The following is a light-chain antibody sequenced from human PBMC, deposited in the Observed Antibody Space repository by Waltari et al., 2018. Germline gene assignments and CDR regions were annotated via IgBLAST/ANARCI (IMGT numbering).Light chain of an antibody. CDR1: RSNIGSNY. Sequence: QSVLTQPPSASGTPGQRVTISCSGSRSNIGSNYVYWYQQLPGTAPKLLIYRNNQRPSGFPDRFSGSKSGTSASRAISGLRSEDEADYYCAAWDDSLRGVFGAGTKVTVL. J-gene: IGLJ1*01. CDR2: RNN. V-gene: IGLV1-47*01. CDR3: AAWDDSLRGV.